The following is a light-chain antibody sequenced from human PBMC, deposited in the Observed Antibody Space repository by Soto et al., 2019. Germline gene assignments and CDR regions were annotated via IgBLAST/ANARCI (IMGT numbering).Light chain of an antibody. Sequence: DIQMTQSPSTLSASVGDIVTITCRASQSINNWLAWYQQKPGKAPKLFIFKASTLEIGVPSRFSGSGSGTEFTLSISSLQPDDFATYFCQQYESFPRTFGQGTKVEIK. J-gene: IGKJ1*01. CDR3: QQYESFPRT. CDR2: KAS. V-gene: IGKV1-5*03. CDR1: QSINNW.